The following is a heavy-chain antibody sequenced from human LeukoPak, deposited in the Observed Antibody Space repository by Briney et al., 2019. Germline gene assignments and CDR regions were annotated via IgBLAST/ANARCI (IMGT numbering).Heavy chain of an antibody. V-gene: IGHV4-59*08. D-gene: IGHD4-23*01. CDR1: GGSISGYI. J-gene: IGHJ2*01. CDR3: VRLSVVSPHRYFDL. CDR2: IYDNGNT. Sequence: SETLSLTCTVSGGSISGYIWSWIRQPPGEGLEWIAYIYDNGNTNYNPSLKSRATIALDTSKTQFSLRLNSVTAADTAVYHCVRLSVVSPHRYFDLWGRGTLVTVSS.